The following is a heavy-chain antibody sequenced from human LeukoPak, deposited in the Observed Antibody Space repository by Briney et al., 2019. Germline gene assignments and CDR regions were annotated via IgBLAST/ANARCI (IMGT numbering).Heavy chain of an antibody. CDR2: MNPNSGNT. V-gene: IGHV1-8*03. CDR1: GYTFTSYD. CDR3: ATSGGDYYYYSLDV. J-gene: IGHJ6*03. Sequence: ASVKVSCKASGYTFTSYDINWVRQAPGQGLEWMGWMNPNSGNTGYAQKFQGRVTITRNTSISTAYMELSSLTSEDTAVYYCATSGGDYYYYSLDVWGKGTPVTISS. D-gene: IGHD3-10*01.